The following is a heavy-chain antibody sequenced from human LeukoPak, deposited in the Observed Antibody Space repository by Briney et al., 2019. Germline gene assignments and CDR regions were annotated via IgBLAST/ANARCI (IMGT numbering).Heavy chain of an antibody. CDR3: ARDPHYYDSSGYSPIDY. Sequence: SVKVSCKASGGTFSSYAISWVRQAPGQGLEWMGRIIPILGIANYAQKFQGRVTITADKSTSTAYMELSSLRSEDTAVYYCARDPHYYDSSGYSPIDYWGQGTLVTVSS. CDR1: GGTFSSYA. CDR2: IIPILGIA. V-gene: IGHV1-69*04. D-gene: IGHD3-22*01. J-gene: IGHJ4*02.